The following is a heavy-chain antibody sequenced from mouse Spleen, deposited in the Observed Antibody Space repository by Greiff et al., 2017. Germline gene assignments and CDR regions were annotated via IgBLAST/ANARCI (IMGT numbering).Heavy chain of an antibody. Sequence: DVKLVESGGGLVKLGGSLKLSCAASGFTFSSYAMSWVRQTPEKRLEWVATISSGGGNTYYPDSVKGRFTISRDNAKNTLYLQMSSLKSEDTAMYYCARHHQYYFDYWGQGTTLTVSS. J-gene: IGHJ2*01. CDR3: ARHHQYYFDY. V-gene: IGHV5-9*04. CDR1: GFTFSSYA. CDR2: ISSGGGNT.